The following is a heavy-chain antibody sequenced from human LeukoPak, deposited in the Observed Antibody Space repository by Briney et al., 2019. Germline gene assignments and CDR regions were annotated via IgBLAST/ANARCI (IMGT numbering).Heavy chain of an antibody. CDR1: GITFSIYG. D-gene: IGHD6-6*01. J-gene: IGHJ4*02. V-gene: IGHV3-23*01. CDR2: ISGSGDST. CDR3: ARPGNLYSSSSG. Sequence: PGGSLRLSCAASGITFSIYGMSWVRQAPGKGLEWVSVISGSGDSTYSADSVKGRFTISRDNSKNTLYLQMNSLRAEDTAVYYCARPGNLYSSSSGWGQGTLVTVSS.